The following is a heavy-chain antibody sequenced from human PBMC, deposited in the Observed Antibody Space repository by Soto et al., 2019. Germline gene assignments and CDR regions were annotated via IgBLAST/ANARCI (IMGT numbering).Heavy chain of an antibody. CDR2: ISSSSTTI. D-gene: IGHD6-13*01. J-gene: IGHJ6*02. CDR3: ARAISAGRYGLDV. CDR1: GFTFSSYS. V-gene: IGHV3-48*02. Sequence: PGGSLRLSCAASGFTFSSYSMNWVRQAPGKGLEWVSYISSSSTTIYYADSVKGRFTISRDKAKNSLYLQMNSLRDEDTAIYYCARAISAGRYGLDVWGQGTTVTVSS.